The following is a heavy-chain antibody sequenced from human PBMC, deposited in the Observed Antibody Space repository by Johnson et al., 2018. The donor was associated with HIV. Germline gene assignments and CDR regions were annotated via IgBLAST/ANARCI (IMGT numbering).Heavy chain of an antibody. CDR3: ARVGIYYDSIEDAFDI. Sequence: VQLVESGGGVVQPGRSLRLSCAASGFTFSNYGMHWVRQAPGKGLEWVAVISYDGSNRYYADSVKGRFTISRDNSKNTLYLQMNSLRAEDTAVYYCARVGIYYDSIEDAFDIWGQGTMVTVSS. D-gene: IGHD3-22*01. CDR2: ISYDGSNR. J-gene: IGHJ3*02. V-gene: IGHV3-33*05. CDR1: GFTFSNYG.